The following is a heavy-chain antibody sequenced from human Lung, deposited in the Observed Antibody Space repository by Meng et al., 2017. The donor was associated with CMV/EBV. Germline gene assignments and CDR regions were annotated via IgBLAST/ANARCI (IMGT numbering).Heavy chain of an antibody. CDR3: AKGFKGHFTMDV. V-gene: IGHV3-30*02. CDR1: GFSFAAYN. Sequence: GGSLRLXCAASGFSFAAYNIHWVRQAPGKGLEWVTIIKNDGGNDEKYYADSVMGRFTISGDISKNTVYLQMNSLKPEDTAVYYCAKGFKGHFTMDVWGQGTXVTVSS. J-gene: IGHJ6*02. CDR2: IKNDGGNDEK.